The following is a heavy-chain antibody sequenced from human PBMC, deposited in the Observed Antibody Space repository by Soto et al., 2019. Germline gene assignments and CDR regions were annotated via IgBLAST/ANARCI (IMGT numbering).Heavy chain of an antibody. CDR2: IDTSDKT. J-gene: IGHJ5*02. CDR1: GFTFRKYA. D-gene: IGHD7-27*01. V-gene: IGHV3-23*01. Sequence: EVQVLESGGELVQPGGSLRLSCTTSGFTFRKYAINWVRHAPGKGLEWVSAIDTSDKTYYTDSVKGRFTISRDISKDTLFLQMNSLRVEDTAVYFCAKDLTGATCAWGQGTLVTVSS. CDR3: AKDLTGATCA.